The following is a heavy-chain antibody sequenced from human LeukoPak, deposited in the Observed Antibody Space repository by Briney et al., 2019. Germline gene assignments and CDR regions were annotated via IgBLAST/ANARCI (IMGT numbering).Heavy chain of an antibody. Sequence: SVKVSCKASGGIFSSYAISWVRQAPGQGLEWMGRIIPIFGTANYAQKFQGRVTITTDESTSTAYMELSSLRSEDTAVYYCARDLLYIMEDYYDSSGTLDYWGQGTLVTVSS. V-gene: IGHV1-69*05. CDR2: IIPIFGTA. D-gene: IGHD3-22*01. CDR1: GGIFSSYA. CDR3: ARDLLYIMEDYYDSSGTLDY. J-gene: IGHJ4*02.